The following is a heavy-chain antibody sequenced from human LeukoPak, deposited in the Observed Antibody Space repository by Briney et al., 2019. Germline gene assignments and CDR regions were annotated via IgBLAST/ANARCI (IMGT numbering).Heavy chain of an antibody. CDR1: GSTFSNNG. CDR2: IRSDGSNK. V-gene: IGHV3-30*02. J-gene: IGHJ4*02. Sequence: PGGSLRLSCAASGSTFSNNGMQWVRQAPGKGLEWVAFIRSDGSNKDYANSVKGRFSIFRDNSKNTLYLQMNSLKTEDAAVYYCAKEPQGDWGQGTLVTVSS. CDR3: AKEPQGD.